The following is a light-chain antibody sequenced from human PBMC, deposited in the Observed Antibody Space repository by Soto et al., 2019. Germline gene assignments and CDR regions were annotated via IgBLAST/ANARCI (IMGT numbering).Light chain of an antibody. Sequence: QSVLTQPPSVSGAPGQRVTISCTGSSSNIGAGYDVHWYQQLPGTAPKLLIYANSNRPSGVPDRFSGSKSGTSASLAITGLQAEDEADYYCQSYDTSLSVVFGGGTKHTVL. J-gene: IGLJ2*01. CDR1: SSNIGAGYD. CDR2: ANS. V-gene: IGLV1-40*01. CDR3: QSYDTSLSVV.